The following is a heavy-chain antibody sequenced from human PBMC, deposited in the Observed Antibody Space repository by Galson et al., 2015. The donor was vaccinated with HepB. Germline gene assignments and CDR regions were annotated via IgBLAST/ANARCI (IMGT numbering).Heavy chain of an antibody. CDR2: ISYDGSNK. J-gene: IGHJ4*02. V-gene: IGHV3-30*18. CDR3: AKDGYYYDSSANGYYFDY. D-gene: IGHD3-22*01. CDR1: GFTFSSYG. Sequence: SLRLSCAAPGFTFSSYGMHWVRQAPGKGLEWVAVISYDGSNKYYADSVKGRFTISRDNSKNTLYLQMNSLRAEDTAVYYCAKDGYYYDSSANGYYFDYWGQGTLVTVSS.